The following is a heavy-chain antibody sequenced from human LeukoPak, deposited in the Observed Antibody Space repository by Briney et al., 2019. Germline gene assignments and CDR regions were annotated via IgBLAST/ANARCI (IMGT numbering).Heavy chain of an antibody. Sequence: GESLKISCQGFGYPFTTSWIGWVWQLPGKGLEWTAIIYAGNSDAKYSPSFQGQVPISTDRSISTAYLHWSSLKASDTAIYYCAIINHPDGRVYWGQGTLVTVSS. CDR1: GYPFTTSW. D-gene: IGHD5-24*01. J-gene: IGHJ4*02. V-gene: IGHV5-51*01. CDR3: AIINHPDGRVY. CDR2: IYAGNSDA.